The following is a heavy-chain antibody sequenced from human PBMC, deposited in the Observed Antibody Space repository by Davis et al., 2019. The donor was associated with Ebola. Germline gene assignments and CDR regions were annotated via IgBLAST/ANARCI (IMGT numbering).Heavy chain of an antibody. J-gene: IGHJ6*04. CDR3: ARSGLSFGVVKYHYGMDV. D-gene: IGHD3-3*01. CDR2: ISSSSNYI. V-gene: IGHV3-21*04. CDR1: GFTFSGYT. Sequence: GESLKISCAASGFTFSGYTMNWVRQAPGKGLEWVSSISSSSNYIYYADSVRGRFTISRDNAKNSLYLQMNGLRAEDTAVYYCARSGLSFGVVKYHYGMDVWGKGTTVTVSS.